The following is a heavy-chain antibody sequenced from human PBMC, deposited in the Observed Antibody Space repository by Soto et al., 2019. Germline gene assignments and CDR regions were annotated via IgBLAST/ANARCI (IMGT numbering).Heavy chain of an antibody. J-gene: IGHJ5*02. D-gene: IGHD2-2*01. CDR3: SREAGAVEIYRFDI. Sequence: GGSLRLSCAASGFIFSSYVMHWVRQAPGKGLEWVAVILYDGSRKYYADSVKGRFSISRDNSENTLYVQMNTLRAEDTATYYCSREAGAVEIYRFDIWGQGSLVTVSS. V-gene: IGHV3-30*03. CDR1: GFIFSSYV. CDR2: ILYDGSRK.